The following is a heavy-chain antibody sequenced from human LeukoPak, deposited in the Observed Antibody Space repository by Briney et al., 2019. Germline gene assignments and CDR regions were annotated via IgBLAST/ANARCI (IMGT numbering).Heavy chain of an antibody. CDR2: IYYSGST. V-gene: IGHV4-59*01. D-gene: IGHD6-6*01. CDR3: ASSGQLVSWFDP. J-gene: IGHJ5*02. Sequence: SETLSLTCTVSGGSISSYYWSWIRQPPRKGLEWIGYIYYSGSTNYNPSLKSRVTISVDTSKNQFSLKLSSVTAADTAVYYCASSGQLVSWFDPWGQGTLVTVSS. CDR1: GGSISSYY.